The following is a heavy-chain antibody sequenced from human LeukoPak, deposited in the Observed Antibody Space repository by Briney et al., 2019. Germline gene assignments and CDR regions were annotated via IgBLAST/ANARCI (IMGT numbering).Heavy chain of an antibody. CDR2: ISGSGGST. D-gene: IGHD4-17*01. J-gene: IGHJ4*02. V-gene: IGHV3-23*01. Sequence: AGSLRLSCAASGFTFSSYAMSWVRQAPGKGLEWVSAISGSGGSTYYADSVNGRFTISRDNSKNTLYLQMNSLRAEDTAVYYCAKDPLDYGDYGGYFDYWGQGALVTVSS. CDR3: AKDPLDYGDYGGYFDY. CDR1: GFTFSSYA.